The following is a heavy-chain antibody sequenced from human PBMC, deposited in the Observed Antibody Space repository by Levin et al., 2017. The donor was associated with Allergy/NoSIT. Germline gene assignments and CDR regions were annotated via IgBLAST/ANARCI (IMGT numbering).Heavy chain of an antibody. D-gene: IGHD6-19*01. CDR2: VYFSGNT. V-gene: IGHV4-39*01. CDR1: GGSISSSSYY. Sequence: SETLSLTCTVSGGSISSSSYYWGWIRQPPGKGLEWIGSVYFSGNTYYNPSLKSRVTISVDTSKNQFSLKLRSVTAADTAVFYCARLLQSSSGWFGNFEHWGQGTLVTVSS. J-gene: IGHJ5*02. CDR3: ARLLQSSSGWFGNFEH.